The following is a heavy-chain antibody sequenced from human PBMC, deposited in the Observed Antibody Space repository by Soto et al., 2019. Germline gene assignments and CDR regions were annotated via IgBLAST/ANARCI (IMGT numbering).Heavy chain of an antibody. J-gene: IGHJ6*04. CDR1: GDSLGKYY. D-gene: IGHD3-9*01. Sequence: SETLSVTCTVSGDSLGKYYWFWIRQPVGEGLEWIGRVSSSGNTNANPPLNSRATKSIDTSKNQFSPRLRSVTAADTAVFYCAGADYEFLTGSYALAVGGKGTRVTVSS. CDR2: VSSSGNT. CDR3: AGADYEFLTGSYALAV. V-gene: IGHV4-4*07.